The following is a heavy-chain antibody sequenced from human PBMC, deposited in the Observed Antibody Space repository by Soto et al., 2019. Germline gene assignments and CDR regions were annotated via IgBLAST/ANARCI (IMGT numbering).Heavy chain of an antibody. CDR1: GFTFSSYS. CDR2: IKQDGSEK. D-gene: IGHD3-22*01. V-gene: IGHV3-7*03. J-gene: IGHJ4*02. Sequence: SGGSLRLSCAACGFTFSSYSMSWVRQAPGKGLEWVANIKQDGSEKYYVDSVKGRFTISRDNAKNSLYLQMNSLRAEDTAVYYCARLQRNYYDSILGGGFDYWGQGTLVTVSS. CDR3: ARLQRNYYDSILGGGFDY.